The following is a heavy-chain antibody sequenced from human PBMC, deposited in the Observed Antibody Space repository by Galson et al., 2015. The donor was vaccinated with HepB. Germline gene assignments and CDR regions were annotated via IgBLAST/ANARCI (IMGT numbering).Heavy chain of an antibody. Sequence: SLRLSCAASGFTLSAYSMNWVRQVPGKGLEWVSYINSGSTTVYYADSVKGRFTISRDNARNSLFLQMNSLRVEDTAAYYCARGRAASYFDYWGQGSLVTVSS. CDR1: GFTLSAYS. CDR3: ARGRAASYFDY. J-gene: IGHJ4*02. CDR2: INSGSTTV. V-gene: IGHV3-48*01.